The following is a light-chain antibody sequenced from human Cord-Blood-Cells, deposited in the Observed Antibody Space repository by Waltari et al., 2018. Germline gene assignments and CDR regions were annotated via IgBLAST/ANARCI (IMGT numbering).Light chain of an antibody. V-gene: IGKV1-39*01. CDR3: QQSYSTPIT. CDR1: QSIRHY. Sequence: DIQLTQSTSSRSASVRDSVTITCLESQSIRHYLNWYQQKPGKAPKLLIYAASSLQSGVPSRFSGSGSGTDFTLTISSLQPEDFATYYCQQSYSTPITFGQGTRLEIK. J-gene: IGKJ5*01. CDR2: AAS.